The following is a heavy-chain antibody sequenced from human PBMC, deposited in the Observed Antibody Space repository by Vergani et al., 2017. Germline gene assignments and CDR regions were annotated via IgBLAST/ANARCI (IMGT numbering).Heavy chain of an antibody. CDR3: ASPDRGDDAFDI. CDR1: GFTFDDYA. V-gene: IGHV3-9*01. Sequence: EVQLVESGGGLVQPGRSLRLSCAASGFTFDDYAMHWVRQAPGKGLEWVSGINSDGSSTSYADSVKGRFTISRDNAKNSLYLQMNSLRAEDTAVYYCASPDRGDDAFDIWGQGTMVTVSS. J-gene: IGHJ3*02. CDR2: INSDGSST. D-gene: IGHD4-17*01.